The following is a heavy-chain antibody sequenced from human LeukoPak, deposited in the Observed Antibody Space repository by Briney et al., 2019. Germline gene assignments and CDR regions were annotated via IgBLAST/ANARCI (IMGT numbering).Heavy chain of an antibody. D-gene: IGHD3-3*01. CDR3: ASIDFWSGYAHFDY. CDR1: GYTFTAYY. J-gene: IGHJ4*02. Sequence: GASVKVSCKASGYTFTAYYMHWVRQAPGQGLEWMGWINPNSGGTNSPQKFQDRVVMTRDTSISTIYMELSGLRSDDTAVYYCASIDFWSGYAHFDYWGQGTLVTVSS. CDR2: INPNSGGT. V-gene: IGHV1-2*02.